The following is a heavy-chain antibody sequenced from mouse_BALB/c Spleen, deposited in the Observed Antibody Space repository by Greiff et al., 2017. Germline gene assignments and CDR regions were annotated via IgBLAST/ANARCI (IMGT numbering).Heavy chain of an antibody. CDR2: IDPANGNT. J-gene: IGHJ3*01. V-gene: IGHV14-3*02. CDR3: AESGNDGWLAY. CDR1: GFNIKDSY. Sequence: VQLQQSGAELVKPGASVKLSCTASGFNIKDSYMHWVKQRPEQGLEWIGRIDPANGNTKYDPKFQGKATITADTSSNTAYLQLSSLTSEDTAVYYCAESGNDGWLAYWGQGTLVTVSA. D-gene: IGHD2-2*01.